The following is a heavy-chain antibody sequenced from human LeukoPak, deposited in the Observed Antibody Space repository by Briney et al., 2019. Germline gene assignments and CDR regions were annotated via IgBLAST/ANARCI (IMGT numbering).Heavy chain of an antibody. CDR1: GFTFSSYA. V-gene: IGHV3-23*01. CDR2: ISNSAGNA. D-gene: IGHD4-17*01. Sequence: SGGSLSLSCVASGFTFSSYAMSWVRKTPGKGLEWVSVISNSAGNAYYADSVKGRFTISRDNSKNTLYLQMNSLSAEDTAVYYCAKDLHVRSSSTVTTGGVDSWGQGTLVTVSS. J-gene: IGHJ4*02. CDR3: AKDLHVRSSSTVTTGGVDS.